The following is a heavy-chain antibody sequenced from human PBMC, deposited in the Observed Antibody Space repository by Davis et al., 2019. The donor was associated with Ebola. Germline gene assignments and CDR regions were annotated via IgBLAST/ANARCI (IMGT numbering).Heavy chain of an antibody. Sequence: GESLKISCAASGIIVSSNHMSWVRQAPGKGLEWVSTFYSRGAIYYADSVKGRFTISRDNSKNTVLLQMSSLRAEDTAIYYCARYLGSSTDYWGQGTLVTVSS. J-gene: IGHJ4*02. V-gene: IGHV3-53*01. CDR1: GIIVSSNH. D-gene: IGHD6-6*01. CDR3: ARYLGSSTDY. CDR2: FYSRGAI.